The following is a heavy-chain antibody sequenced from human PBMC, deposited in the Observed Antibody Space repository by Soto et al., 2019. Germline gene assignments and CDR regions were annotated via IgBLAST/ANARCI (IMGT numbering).Heavy chain of an antibody. CDR3: ARAVAVPADFDY. V-gene: IGHV1-3*01. Sequence: ASVKVSCKASGYTFTGYAMHWVRQAPGQRLEWMGWINAGNGNTKYSQKFQGRVTITRDTSASTAYMELSSLRSEDTAVYYSARAVAVPADFDYWGQGTLVTVPQ. CDR2: INAGNGNT. J-gene: IGHJ4*02. CDR1: GYTFTGYA. D-gene: IGHD6-19*01.